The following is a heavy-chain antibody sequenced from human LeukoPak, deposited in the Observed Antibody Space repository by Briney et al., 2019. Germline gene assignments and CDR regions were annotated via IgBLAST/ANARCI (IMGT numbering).Heavy chain of an antibody. CDR3: ARSYYDILTGYYNPMYYYGMDV. J-gene: IGHJ6*02. D-gene: IGHD3-9*01. CDR2: IIPIFGTA. V-gene: IGHV1-69*13. Sequence: ASVKVSCKASGGTFSSYAISWVRQAPGQGLEWMGGIIPIFGTANYAQKFQGRVTITADESTSTAYMELSSLRSEDTAVYYCARSYYDILTGYYNPMYYYGMDVWGQGTTVTVSS. CDR1: GGTFSSYA.